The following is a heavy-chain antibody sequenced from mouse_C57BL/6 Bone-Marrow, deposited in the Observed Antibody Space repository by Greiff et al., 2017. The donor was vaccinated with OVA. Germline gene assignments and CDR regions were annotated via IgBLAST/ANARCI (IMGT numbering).Heavy chain of an antibody. CDR3: ASLDY. CDR2: ISYDGSN. Sequence: EVKLMESGPGLVKPSQSLSLTCSVTGYSITSGYYWNWIRQFPGNKLEWMGYISYDGSNNYNQSLKNRISITRDTSKNQFFLKLNSVTTEDTATYYCASLDYWGQGTTLTVSS. CDR1: GYSITSGYY. V-gene: IGHV3-6*01. J-gene: IGHJ2*01.